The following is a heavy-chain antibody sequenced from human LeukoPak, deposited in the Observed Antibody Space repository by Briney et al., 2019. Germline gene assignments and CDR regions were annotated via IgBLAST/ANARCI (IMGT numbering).Heavy chain of an antibody. Sequence: GGSLRLSCAASGFTVSSDYMSWVRQAPGKGLEWVSVIYSGGSTYYADSVKGRFTVSRDKSKNTVYLQMNSLRFEDTAMYYCARNWSDPWGQGTLVTVSS. V-gene: IGHV3-53*05. J-gene: IGHJ5*02. CDR3: ARNWSDP. CDR2: IYSGGST. CDR1: GFTVSSDY.